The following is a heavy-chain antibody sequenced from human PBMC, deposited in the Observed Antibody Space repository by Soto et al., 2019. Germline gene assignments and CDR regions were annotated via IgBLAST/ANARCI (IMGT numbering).Heavy chain of an antibody. CDR3: ARDTSSSYNYYYGMDV. D-gene: IGHD2-2*01. CDR2: ISGTSNYM. Sequence: EGQLVESGGGLVNPGGSLRPSCAASGFTFTTSDMNWVRQAPGKGLEWVSSISGTSNYMYYVDSVKGRFTISRDNAKNSLYLQMNSLRAEDTAVYFCARDTSSSYNYYYGMDVWGQGTTVTVSS. V-gene: IGHV3-21*01. J-gene: IGHJ6*02. CDR1: GFTFTTSD.